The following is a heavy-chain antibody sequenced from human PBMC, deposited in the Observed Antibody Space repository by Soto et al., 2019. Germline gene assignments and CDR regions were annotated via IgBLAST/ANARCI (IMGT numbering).Heavy chain of an antibody. D-gene: IGHD2-21*01. CDR3: SASRDYNWFDP. CDR2: ISFDRINK. J-gene: IGHJ5*02. V-gene: IGHV3-30*04. CDR1: DFAFSTHA. Sequence: QVQLVESGGGVVQPGRALRLSCAASDFAFSTHAMHWVRQAPGEGLEWVALISFDRINKYYADSVKGRFTISRDNSRNTLHLQMNSLRLEDTAVYYCSASRDYNWFDPWGQGTLVTVSS.